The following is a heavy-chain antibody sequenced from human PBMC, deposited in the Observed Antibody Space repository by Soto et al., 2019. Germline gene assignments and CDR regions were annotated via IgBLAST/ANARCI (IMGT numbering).Heavy chain of an antibody. V-gene: IGHV4-59*01. CDR3: ARESGYSYGFESSGNWFDP. D-gene: IGHD5-18*01. CDR2: IYYSGST. Sequence: SETLSLTCTVSGGSISSYYWSWIRQPPGKGLEWIGYIYYSGSTNYNPSLKSRVTISVDTSKNQFSLKLSSVTAADTAVYYCARESGYSYGFESSGNWFDPWGQGTLVTVSS. J-gene: IGHJ5*02. CDR1: GGSISSYY.